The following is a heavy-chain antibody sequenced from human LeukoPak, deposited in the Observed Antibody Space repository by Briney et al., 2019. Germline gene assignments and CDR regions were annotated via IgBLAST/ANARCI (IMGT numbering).Heavy chain of an antibody. Sequence: GASVKVSCKASGYTFTSYGISWVRQAPGQGLEWMGWISAYNGNTNYAQKLQGRVTMTTDTSTSTAYMELRSLRSDDTAVYYCARAYYDILTGYSWYFDYWGQGTLVTVSS. CDR3: ARAYYDILTGYSWYFDY. J-gene: IGHJ4*02. CDR1: GYTFTSYG. CDR2: ISAYNGNT. D-gene: IGHD3-9*01. V-gene: IGHV1-18*01.